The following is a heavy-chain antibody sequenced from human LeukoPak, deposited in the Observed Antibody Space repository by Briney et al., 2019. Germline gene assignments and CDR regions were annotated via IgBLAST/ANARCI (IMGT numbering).Heavy chain of an antibody. Sequence: SETLSLTCTVSGGSITSRSYYWGWLRQPPGKGLEWIGSIYYSGTTYYNPSLESRVAISVDTSKNQFSLRLPSVTAADTAVYFGAKQTGFWSGYQLYFDYWGQGSLVTVSS. V-gene: IGHV4-39*01. CDR2: IYYSGTT. J-gene: IGHJ4*02. CDR3: AKQTGFWSGYQLYFDY. CDR1: GGSITSRSYY. D-gene: IGHD3-3*01.